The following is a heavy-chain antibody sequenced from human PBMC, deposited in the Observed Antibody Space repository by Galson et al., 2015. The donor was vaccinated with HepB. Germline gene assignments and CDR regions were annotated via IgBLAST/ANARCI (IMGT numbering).Heavy chain of an antibody. D-gene: IGHD2-2*01. CDR3: ASKDIVVVPAAMVTP. CDR2: INPNSGGT. V-gene: IGHV1-2*02. Sequence: SVKVSCKASGYTFTGYYMHWVRQAPGQGLEWMGWINPNSGGTNYAQKFQGRVTMTRDTSISTAYMELSRLRSEDTAVYYCASKDIVVVPAAMVTPWGQGTLVTVSS. J-gene: IGHJ4*02. CDR1: GYTFTGYY.